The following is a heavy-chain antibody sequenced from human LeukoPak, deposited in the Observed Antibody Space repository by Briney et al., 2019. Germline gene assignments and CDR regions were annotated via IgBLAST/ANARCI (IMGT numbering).Heavy chain of an antibody. CDR1: GYTFTSYH. Sequence: ASVKVSCKASGYTFTSYHMHWVRQAPGQGLEWMGIINPSGGSTNYAQRFRGRVTMTRDMSTGTVYMELSSLTSEDTAVYYCAREAITIFGLVRTQTTKGPHRFDPWGQGALVTVSS. V-gene: IGHV1-46*01. CDR3: AREAITIFGLVRTQTTKGPHRFDP. J-gene: IGHJ5*02. D-gene: IGHD3-3*01. CDR2: INPSGGST.